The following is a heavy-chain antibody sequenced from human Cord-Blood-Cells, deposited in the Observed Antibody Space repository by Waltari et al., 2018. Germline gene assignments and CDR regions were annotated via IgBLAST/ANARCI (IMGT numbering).Heavy chain of an antibody. D-gene: IGHD7-27*01. Sequence: QVQLQQSGPGLVKPSQTLSLTCAISGDSVSSNSAAWNWIRQSPSRGLAWPGRKYYRTKWYNDYAVAVKSGITINPDTSKHQFSLQLNSVTPGDTAVYYCARGWRGSTDFNWGSDAFDIWGQGTMVTVSS. CDR2: KYYRTKWYN. CDR1: GDSVSSNSAA. V-gene: IGHV6-1*01. CDR3: ARGWRGSTDFNWGSDAFDI. J-gene: IGHJ3*02.